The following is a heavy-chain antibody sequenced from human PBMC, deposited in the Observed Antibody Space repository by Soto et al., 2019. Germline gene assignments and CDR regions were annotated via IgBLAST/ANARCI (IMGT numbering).Heavy chain of an antibody. CDR2: IYYSGST. CDR3: ARGRGSGSYLSWFDP. V-gene: IGHV4-59*01. Sequence: SETLSLTCTVSDGSISTYYWSWIRQPPGKGLEWIGCIYYSGSTNYNPSLKSRITISVDTSENQFSLKLSSVTAADTAVYYCARGRGSGSYLSWFDPWGQGTMVTVYS. D-gene: IGHD1-26*01. CDR1: DGSISTYY. J-gene: IGHJ5*02.